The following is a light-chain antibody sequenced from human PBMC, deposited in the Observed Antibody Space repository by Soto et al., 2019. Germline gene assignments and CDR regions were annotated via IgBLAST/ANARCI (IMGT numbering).Light chain of an antibody. Sequence: DIQMTQSPPTLSASVGDRVNITCRASQSIRHYLAWYQQMPVKAPKLLIYGASTLQSGVSSRFSDSGSGTEFTLTISSLQPDDFGTYFCQHHNSYSQTFGQGTKVDIK. CDR3: QHHNSYSQT. V-gene: IGKV1-5*01. CDR2: GAS. J-gene: IGKJ1*01. CDR1: QSIRHY.